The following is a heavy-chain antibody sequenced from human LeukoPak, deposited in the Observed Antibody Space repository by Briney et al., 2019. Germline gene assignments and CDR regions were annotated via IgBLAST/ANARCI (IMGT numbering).Heavy chain of an antibody. J-gene: IGHJ3*02. CDR1: GFTFSSYA. CDR3: AKIKLRFLEWPRAFDI. V-gene: IGHV3-23*01. Sequence: GGSLRISCAASGFTFSSYAMSWVRQAPGKGLEWVSAISGSGGSTYYADSVKGRFTISRDNSKNTLYLQMNSLRAEDTAVYYCAKIKLRFLEWPRAFDIWGQGTMVTVSS. D-gene: IGHD3-3*01. CDR2: ISGSGGST.